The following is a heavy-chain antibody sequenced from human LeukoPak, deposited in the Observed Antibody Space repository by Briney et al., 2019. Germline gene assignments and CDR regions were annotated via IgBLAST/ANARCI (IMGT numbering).Heavy chain of an antibody. V-gene: IGHV4-61*02. J-gene: IGHJ6*03. D-gene: IGHD2-2*01. CDR3: ARAVVVPAAMWGGAYYYMDV. Sequence: PSETLSLTCAVSGYSISSGYYWGWIRQPAGKGLEWIGRIYTSGSTNYNPSLKSRVTISVDTSKNQFSLKLSSVTAADTAVYYCARAVVVPAAMWGGAYYYMDVWGKGTTVTVSS. CDR1: GYSISSGYY. CDR2: IYTSGST.